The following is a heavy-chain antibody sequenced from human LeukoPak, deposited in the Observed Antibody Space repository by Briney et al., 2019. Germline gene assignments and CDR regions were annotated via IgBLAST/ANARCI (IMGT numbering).Heavy chain of an antibody. D-gene: IGHD1-26*01. CDR3: TRVRPPTTSDY. CDR2: IHTSGRT. V-gene: IGHV4-61*02. Sequence: SETLSLTCTISGAYISSGDDYWTWIRQPAGRGLEWIGRIHTSGRTYYNSSLNSRVSISLEFSENQFSLTLKSVAAADTAIYYCTRVRPPTTSDYWGQGTLVIVSS. CDR1: GAYISSGDDY. J-gene: IGHJ4*02.